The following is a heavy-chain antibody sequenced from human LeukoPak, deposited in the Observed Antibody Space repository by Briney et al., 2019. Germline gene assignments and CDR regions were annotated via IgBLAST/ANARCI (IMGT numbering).Heavy chain of an antibody. J-gene: IGHJ5*02. CDR1: GYSISSDYY. V-gene: IGHV4-38-2*02. CDR2: IYHSGST. CDR3: ARDVSGSYLTSNWFDP. D-gene: IGHD1-26*01. Sequence: SETLSLTCTVSGYSISSDYYWGWIRQPPGKGLEWIGSIYHSGSTYYNPSLKSRVTISVDTSKNQFSLKLSSVTAADTAVYYCARDVSGSYLTSNWFDPWGQGTLVTVSS.